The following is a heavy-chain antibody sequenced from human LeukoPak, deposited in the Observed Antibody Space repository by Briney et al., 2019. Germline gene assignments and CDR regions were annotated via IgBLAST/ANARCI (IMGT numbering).Heavy chain of an antibody. CDR3: TTDHYGEFGY. J-gene: IGHJ4*02. Sequence: GGSLRLSCEASGFTFSAYAMTWVRQAPGKGLESVGRIRSKTDGGTTDYAAPVKGRFTISRDDSKNTLYLQMNSLKTEDTAVYYCTTDHYGEFGYWGQGTLVTVSS. CDR2: IRSKTDGGTT. D-gene: IGHD3-16*01. CDR1: GFTFSAYA. V-gene: IGHV3-15*01.